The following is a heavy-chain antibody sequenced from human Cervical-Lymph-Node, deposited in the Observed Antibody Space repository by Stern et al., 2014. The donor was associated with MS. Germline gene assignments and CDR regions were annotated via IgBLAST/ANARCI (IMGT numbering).Heavy chain of an antibody. CDR2: IIPIFGTA. Sequence: QVPLMQSGAEVKKPGSSVKVSCKASGDTFGTYAFSWVRQAPGPGLEWVGGIIPIFGTANYAQKFQGTVTITADESTNTAYMALSSLRSEDTAVYYCAREGKGRDGYNNPFDYWGQGTLVTVSS. CDR3: AREGKGRDGYNNPFDY. D-gene: IGHD5-24*01. V-gene: IGHV1-69*01. CDR1: GDTFGTYA. J-gene: IGHJ4*02.